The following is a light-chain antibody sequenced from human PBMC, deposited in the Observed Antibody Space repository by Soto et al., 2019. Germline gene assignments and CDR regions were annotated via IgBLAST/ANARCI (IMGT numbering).Light chain of an antibody. Sequence: EIVMTQSPATLSVSPRERATLSCRASQSVDNSLAWYQKRPGQPPRLLIYAASTRATGTPVRFSGSGSGTEFTLTISSLQSEDFAVYYCQMYNNWPPRYTFGPGTKLEIK. CDR2: AAS. J-gene: IGKJ2*01. V-gene: IGKV3-15*01. CDR3: QMYNNWPPRYT. CDR1: QSVDNS.